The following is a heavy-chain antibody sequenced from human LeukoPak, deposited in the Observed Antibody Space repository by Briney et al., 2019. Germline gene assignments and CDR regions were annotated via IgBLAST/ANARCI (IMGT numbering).Heavy chain of an antibody. CDR1: GFTFSSYS. CDR2: ISSSSSTI. Sequence: GGSLRLSCAASGFTFSSYSMNWVRQAPRKGLEWVSYISSSSSTIYYADSVKGRFTISRDNAKNSLYLQMNSLRAEDTAVYYCERDHHLARLGGWGCDYWGQGTLVTVSS. CDR3: ERDHHLARLGGWGCDY. V-gene: IGHV3-48*01. J-gene: IGHJ4*02. D-gene: IGHD3-16*01.